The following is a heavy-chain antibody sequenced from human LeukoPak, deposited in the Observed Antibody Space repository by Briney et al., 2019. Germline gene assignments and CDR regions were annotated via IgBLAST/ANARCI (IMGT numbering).Heavy chain of an antibody. CDR3: ARRGYYDSRAYYYYYMDV. J-gene: IGHJ6*03. Sequence: SGTLSLTCAVSGGSISSTNWWSWVRQPPGKGLEWIGEIYHSGSTNYNPSLKSRVIISVDKSKNQFSLKLSSVTAADTAVYYCARRGYYDSRAYYYYYMDVWGKGTTVTVSS. V-gene: IGHV4-4*02. CDR1: GGSISSTNW. CDR2: IYHSGST. D-gene: IGHD3-22*01.